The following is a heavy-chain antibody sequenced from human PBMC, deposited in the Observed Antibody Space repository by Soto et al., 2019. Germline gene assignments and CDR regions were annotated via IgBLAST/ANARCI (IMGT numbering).Heavy chain of an antibody. CDR1: GFTFSSYW. CDR2: IKQDGSEK. V-gene: IGHV3-7*01. CDR3: ARDIVVVPAAIAWFDP. J-gene: IGHJ5*02. D-gene: IGHD2-2*01. Sequence: GGSLRLSCAASGFTFSSYWMSWVRQAPGKGLEWVANIKQDGSEKYYVDSVKGRFTISRDNAKNSLYLQMNSLRAEDTAVYYCARDIVVVPAAIAWFDPWGQGTLVTVSS.